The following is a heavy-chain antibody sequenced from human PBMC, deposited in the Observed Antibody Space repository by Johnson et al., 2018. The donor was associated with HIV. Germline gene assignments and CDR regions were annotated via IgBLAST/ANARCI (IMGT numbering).Heavy chain of an antibody. Sequence: VQLVESGGGVVQPGRSLRLSCAASGFNFSNYGIHWVRQAPGKGLEWVAFIRYDGSNKYYADSVKGRFTLSRDNSKNTLYLQMNSLIAEDTAVYYCAKSSGSSGAFDIWGQGTMVTVSS. J-gene: IGHJ3*02. CDR1: GFNFSNYG. V-gene: IGHV3-30*02. D-gene: IGHD2-15*01. CDR2: IRYDGSNK. CDR3: AKSSGSSGAFDI.